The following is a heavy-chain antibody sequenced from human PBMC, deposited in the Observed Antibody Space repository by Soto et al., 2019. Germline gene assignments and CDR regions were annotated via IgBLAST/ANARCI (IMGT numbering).Heavy chain of an antibody. D-gene: IGHD6-13*01. J-gene: IGHJ6*02. Sequence: GECLKISCKGSGYSFTSYWIGWVRQMPGKGLECMGIIYPGDSDTRYSPSFQGQVTISADKSISTAYLQWSSLKASDTAMYYCARTAAAGKYYYGMDVWGQGTTVTV. CDR3: ARTAAAGKYYYGMDV. V-gene: IGHV5-51*01. CDR1: GYSFTSYW. CDR2: IYPGDSDT.